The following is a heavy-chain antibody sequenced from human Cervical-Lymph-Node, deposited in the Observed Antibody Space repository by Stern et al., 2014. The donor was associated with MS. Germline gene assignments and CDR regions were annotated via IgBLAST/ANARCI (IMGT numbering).Heavy chain of an antibody. J-gene: IGHJ5*02. V-gene: IGHV4-59*01. CDR1: GGPLSSYY. CDR2: IYYSGST. Sequence: VQLLESGPGLVKPSETLSLTCTVSGGPLSSYYWSWIRQPPGKGLEWIGYIYYSGSTNYNPSLKSRVTISVDTSKNQFSLKLSSVTAADTAVYYCARGATQAFDPWGQGTLVTVSS. CDR3: ARGATQAFDP.